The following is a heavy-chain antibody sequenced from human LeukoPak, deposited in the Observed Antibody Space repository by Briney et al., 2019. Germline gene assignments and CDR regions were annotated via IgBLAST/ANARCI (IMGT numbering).Heavy chain of an antibody. J-gene: IGHJ4*02. CDR1: GFTFSSYG. CDR2: IASDGTNK. Sequence: PGRSLRLSCAASGFTFSSYGMHWVRQAPGKGLEWVAVIASDGTNKYYADSVKGRFTISRDNSKNTLYLQMNSLRAEDTAVYYCAKGTGGDYVPWVDYWGQGTLVTVSS. V-gene: IGHV3-30*18. D-gene: IGHD4-17*01. CDR3: AKGTGGDYVPWVDY.